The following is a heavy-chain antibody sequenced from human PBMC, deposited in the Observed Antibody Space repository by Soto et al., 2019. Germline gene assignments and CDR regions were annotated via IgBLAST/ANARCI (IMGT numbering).Heavy chain of an antibody. CDR1: GYTFTSYD. V-gene: IGHV1-8*01. CDR3: ARGSEACTNGVCYYERWYYYYGMDV. Sequence: SVKVSCKASGYTFTSYDINWVRQATGQGLEWMGWMNPNSGDTGYAQKFQGRVTMTRNTSISTAYMELSSLRSEDTAVYYCARGSEACTNGVCYYERWYYYYGMDVWGQGTTVTVSS. D-gene: IGHD2-8*01. J-gene: IGHJ6*02. CDR2: MNPNSGDT.